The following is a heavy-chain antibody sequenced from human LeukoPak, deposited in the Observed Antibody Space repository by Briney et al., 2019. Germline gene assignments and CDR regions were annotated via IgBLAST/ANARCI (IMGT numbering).Heavy chain of an antibody. J-gene: IGHJ6*02. Sequence: SETLSLTCTVSGASISSSSYYWGWIRQPPGKGLEWIGSIHYSGSTYYNPSLKSRLTIFVDTSKDQFSLKLSSVTAADTAVYYCARLDGSGSQGGVYYYGMDVWGQGTTLTVSS. D-gene: IGHD3-10*01. V-gene: IGHV4-39*01. CDR2: IHYSGST. CDR1: GASISSSSYY. CDR3: ARLDGSGSQGGVYYYGMDV.